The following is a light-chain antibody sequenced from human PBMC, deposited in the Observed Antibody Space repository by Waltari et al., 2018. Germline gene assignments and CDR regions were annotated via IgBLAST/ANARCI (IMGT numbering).Light chain of an antibody. CDR1: RSAIGDYNY. Sequence: QSALTQPASVSGSPGQSITISCTATRSAIGDYNYVSWYQQHPGKAPKLIIFDVTNRPSGVSDRFSGSKSGNTASLTISALQAEDEGDYYCSSYRSTISVVFGGGTKVTVL. CDR2: DVT. CDR3: SSYRSTISVV. V-gene: IGLV2-14*03. J-gene: IGLJ2*01.